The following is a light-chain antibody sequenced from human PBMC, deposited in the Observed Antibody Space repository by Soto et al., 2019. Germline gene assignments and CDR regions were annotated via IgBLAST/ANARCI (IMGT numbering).Light chain of an antibody. CDR1: QSVRGNY. CDR3: HQFGMSPFT. Sequence: EVVLTQSPGTLSLSPGESATLSCRASQSVRGNYFAWYQQRPGRAPRLLVYGPSVRAAGIPDRFRGSGSRTGFNLTINRVEPEDFAVYYCHQFGMSPFTFGPGTTLD. J-gene: IGKJ3*01. V-gene: IGKV3-20*01. CDR2: GPS.